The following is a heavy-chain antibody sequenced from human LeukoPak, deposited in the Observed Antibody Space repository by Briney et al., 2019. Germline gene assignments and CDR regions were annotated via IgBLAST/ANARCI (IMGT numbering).Heavy chain of an antibody. CDR1: GGSFSGYY. CDR2: INHSGST. Sequence: SETLSLTCAVYGGSFSGYYWSWIRQPPGKGLEWIGEINHSGSTNYNPSLKSRVTIPVDTSKNQFSLKLSSVTAADTAVYYCARGGIAARRLDYWGQGTLVTVSS. CDR3: ARGGIAARRLDY. D-gene: IGHD6-6*01. V-gene: IGHV4-34*01. J-gene: IGHJ4*02.